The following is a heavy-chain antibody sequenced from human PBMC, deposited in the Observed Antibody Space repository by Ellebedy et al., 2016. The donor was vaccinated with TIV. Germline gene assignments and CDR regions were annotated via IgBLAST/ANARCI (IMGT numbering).Heavy chain of an antibody. CDR1: GFTFSTYS. J-gene: IGHJ4*02. CDR3: VRGRHKAAARTPDF. CDR2: ITSDSTTI. Sequence: GESLKISCAASGFTFSTYSMNWVRQAPGKGLDWVSFITSDSTTIYHADSVKGRFAISRDNARNSLFLQMNSLRAEDTAVYYCVRGRHKAAARTPDFWGQGTLVTVSS. V-gene: IGHV3-48*04. D-gene: IGHD6-13*01.